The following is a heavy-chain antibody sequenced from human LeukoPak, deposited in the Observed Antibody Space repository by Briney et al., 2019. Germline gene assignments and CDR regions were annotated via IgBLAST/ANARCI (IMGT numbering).Heavy chain of an antibody. CDR1: GFIFSNYG. D-gene: IGHD1-14*01. Sequence: GESLRLSCAASGFIFSNYGMHWVRQAPGKGLEWVAFLHNDETEIYYADSVKGRFTISRDNSKNKLYLQMSSLSDEDTAVSYCVKDTGRGDFWGQGTQVTVSS. J-gene: IGHJ4*02. V-gene: IGHV3-30*02. CDR3: VKDTGRGDF. CDR2: LHNDETEI.